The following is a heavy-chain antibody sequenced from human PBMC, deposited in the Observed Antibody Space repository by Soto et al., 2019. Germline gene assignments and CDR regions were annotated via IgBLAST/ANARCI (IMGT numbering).Heavy chain of an antibody. Sequence: QVQLAQSGAEVRKTGSSVKVSCRASGGSFSDFAFSWVRQAPGQSLEWMGGIIPMFAATKYAQRFQDRVTITADASTKTVYLALSSLTSDDSAVYYCARGGIVSVPAALSSYDDYTNYRFDSWGQETLVSVSS. J-gene: IGHJ4*02. CDR1: GGSFSDFA. CDR3: ARGGIVSVPAALSSYDDYTNYRFDS. D-gene: IGHD4-4*01. V-gene: IGHV1-69*01. CDR2: IIPMFAAT.